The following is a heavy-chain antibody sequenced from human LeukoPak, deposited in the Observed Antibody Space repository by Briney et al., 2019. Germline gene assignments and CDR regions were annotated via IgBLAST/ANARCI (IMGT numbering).Heavy chain of an antibody. Sequence: GGSLRLSCVASGFTFDYYAMNWVRQAPGKGLEWVSYINIYNTIHYADSVKGRFTISRDDAKNSLYLQMNSLRPEDTAVYYCARVPQPIDVSGRGATVTVSS. V-gene: IGHV3-69-1*01. D-gene: IGHD1-14*01. J-gene: IGHJ6*04. CDR1: GFTFDYYA. CDR2: INIYNTI. CDR3: ARVPQPIDV.